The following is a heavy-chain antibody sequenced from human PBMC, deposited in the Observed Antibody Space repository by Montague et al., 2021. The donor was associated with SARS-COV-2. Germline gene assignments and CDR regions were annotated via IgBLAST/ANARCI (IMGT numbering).Heavy chain of an antibody. CDR3: AREGYSGYDYPFYYYYAMDV. J-gene: IGHJ6*02. D-gene: IGHD5-12*01. CDR1: GFTFSSYA. CDR2: ISYDGSNK. Sequence: SLRLSCAASGFTFSSYAMHWVRQAPGKGLEWAAVISYDGSNKYYADSVKGRFTISRDNSKNTLYLQMNSLRAEDTAVCYCAREGYSGYDYPFYYYYAMDVWGQGTTVTVSS. V-gene: IGHV3-30-3*01.